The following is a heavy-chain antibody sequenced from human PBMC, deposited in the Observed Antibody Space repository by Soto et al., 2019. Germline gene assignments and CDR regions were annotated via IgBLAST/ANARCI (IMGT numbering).Heavy chain of an antibody. Sequence: PGGSLRLSCAASGFSVTSNYMNWVRQAPGKGLEWVSIIDIGGNTYYADSVKDRFTISRDNSKNTLYLHMNSLRAEDTAVYYCAKMYSGSSPLQYWGQGTLVTVSS. V-gene: IGHV3-66*01. CDR3: AKMYSGSSPLQY. J-gene: IGHJ4*02. CDR2: IDIGGNT. D-gene: IGHD1-26*01. CDR1: GFSVTSNY.